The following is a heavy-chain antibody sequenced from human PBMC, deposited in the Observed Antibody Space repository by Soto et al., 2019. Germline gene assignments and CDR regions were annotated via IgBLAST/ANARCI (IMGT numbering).Heavy chain of an antibody. CDR1: GGSISSYY. J-gene: IGHJ6*02. CDR3: ARDGAGAAAGTSHYYYYYGMDV. V-gene: IGHV4-4*07. D-gene: IGHD6-13*01. CDR2: IYTSGST. Sequence: SETLSLTCTVSGGSISSYYWSWIRQPAGKGLEWIGRIYTSGSTNYNPSLKSRVTMSVDTSKNQFSLKLSSVTAADTAVYYCARDGAGAAAGTSHYYYYYGMDVWGQGTTVTVSS.